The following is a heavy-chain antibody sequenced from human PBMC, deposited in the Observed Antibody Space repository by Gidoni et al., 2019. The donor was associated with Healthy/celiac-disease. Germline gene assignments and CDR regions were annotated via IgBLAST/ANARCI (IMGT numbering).Heavy chain of an antibody. D-gene: IGHD6-6*01. J-gene: IGHJ4*02. CDR2: IYYSGST. Sequence: QVQLQESGPGLVTPSQTLSLTCTVSGGSISSGGYYWSWIRQHPGKGLEWIGYIYYSGSTYYNPSLKSRVTISVDTSKNQFSLKLSSVTAADTAVYYCARGQQEQLVRIFDYWGQGTLVTVSS. CDR1: GGSISSGGYY. CDR3: ARGQQEQLVRIFDY. V-gene: IGHV4-31*03.